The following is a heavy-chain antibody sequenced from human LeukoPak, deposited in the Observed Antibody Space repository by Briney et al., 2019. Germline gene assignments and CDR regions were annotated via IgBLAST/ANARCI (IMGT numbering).Heavy chain of an antibody. CDR1: EFTFSRYT. CDR2: ITNSGDNT. Sequence: GGSLRLSCAATEFTFSRYTMSWVRQAPGGGLEWVSAITNSGDNTYYADSVKGRFTISRDNSKNTLYLQINSLRAEDTAIYYCAKAPMEDSWYIHFDYWGQGTLVTVSS. D-gene: IGHD6-13*01. CDR3: AKAPMEDSWYIHFDY. J-gene: IGHJ4*02. V-gene: IGHV3-23*01.